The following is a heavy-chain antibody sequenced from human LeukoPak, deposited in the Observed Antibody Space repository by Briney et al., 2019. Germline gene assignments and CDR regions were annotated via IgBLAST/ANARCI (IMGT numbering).Heavy chain of an antibody. CDR1: GFTFSSYA. CDR2: ISGGGTST. CDR3: AKGRDSSGRQYFQD. V-gene: IGHV3-23*01. D-gene: IGHD3-22*01. J-gene: IGHJ1*01. Sequence: GGSLRLSCAASGFTFSSYAMSWVRQAPGKGLEWVSVISGGGTSTYYADSVKGRFTISRDDSKNTLYLQMNSLRAEDTAVYFCAKGRDSSGRQYFQDWGQGTLVTVSS.